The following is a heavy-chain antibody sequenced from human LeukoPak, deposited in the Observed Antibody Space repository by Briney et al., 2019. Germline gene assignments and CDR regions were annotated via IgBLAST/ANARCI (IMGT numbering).Heavy chain of an antibody. CDR3: ARVYYYDSSGYWPWLDY. CDR1: GYTFTSYA. CDR2: INAGNGNT. D-gene: IGHD3-22*01. V-gene: IGHV1-3*01. Sequence: VASVKVSCKASGYTFTSYAMHWVRQAPGQRLEWMGWINAGNGNTKYSQKFQGRVTITRDTSASTAYMELSSLRSEDTAVYYCARVYYYDSSGYWPWLDYWGQGTLVTVSS. J-gene: IGHJ4*02.